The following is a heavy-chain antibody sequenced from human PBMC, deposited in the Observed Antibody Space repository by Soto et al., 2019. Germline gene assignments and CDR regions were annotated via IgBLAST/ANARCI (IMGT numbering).Heavy chain of an antibody. J-gene: IGHJ4*02. CDR3: AKASGESYPGSRVFDY. Sequence: ASETLSLTCAVYGGSFSGYYWSWIRQPPGKGLEWIGEINHSGSTNYNPSLKSRVTISVDTSKNQFSLYLQMNSLRVEDAAIYYCAKASGESYPGSRVFDYWGQGTRVTVSS. CDR1: GGSFSGYY. V-gene: IGHV4-34*01. CDR2: INHSGST. D-gene: IGHD3-10*01.